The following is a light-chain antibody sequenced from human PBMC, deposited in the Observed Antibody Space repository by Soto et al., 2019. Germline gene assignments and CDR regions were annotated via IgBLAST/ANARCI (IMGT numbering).Light chain of an antibody. CDR2: DVS. CDR3: CSYAGSYV. CDR1: SSDVGGYNY. J-gene: IGLJ1*01. Sequence: QSVLTQPRSVSGSPGQSVTISCTGTSSDVGGYNYVSWYQQHPGKAPKLMIYDVSKRPSGVPDRFSGSKSGNTASLTISGLQAEDKADYYCCSYAGSYVFGTGTKLTVL. V-gene: IGLV2-11*01.